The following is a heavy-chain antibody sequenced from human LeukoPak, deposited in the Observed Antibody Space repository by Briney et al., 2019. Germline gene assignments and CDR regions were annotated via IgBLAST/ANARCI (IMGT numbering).Heavy chain of an antibody. CDR1: GFTFGDYA. Sequence: GGSLRLSCTASGFTFGDYAMTWFRQAPGKGLEWVGFIRSKPYSGTTEYAASVKGRFTISRDDSKTIAYLQMNSLKSEDTAMYFCARQIGSCSGGSCDSSPYYFDYWGQGTLVTVSS. V-gene: IGHV3-49*03. J-gene: IGHJ4*02. CDR2: IRSKPYSGTT. CDR3: ARQIGSCSGGSCDSSPYYFDY. D-gene: IGHD2-15*01.